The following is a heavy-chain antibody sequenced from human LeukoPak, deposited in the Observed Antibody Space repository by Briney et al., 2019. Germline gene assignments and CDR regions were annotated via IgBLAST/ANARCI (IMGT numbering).Heavy chain of an antibody. CDR1: GFTFSSYS. Sequence: GGSLRVSCAASGFTFSSYSMNWVRQAPGKGLEWVSYISSSSSTIYYADSVKGRFTISRDNAKNSLYLQMNSLRAEDTAVYYCAREAIVVVPAALDVWGQGTTVTVSS. D-gene: IGHD2-2*01. J-gene: IGHJ6*02. V-gene: IGHV3-48*01. CDR2: ISSSSSTI. CDR3: AREAIVVVPAALDV.